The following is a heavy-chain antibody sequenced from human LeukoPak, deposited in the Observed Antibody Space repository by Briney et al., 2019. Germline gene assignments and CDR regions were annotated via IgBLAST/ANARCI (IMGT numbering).Heavy chain of an antibody. CDR3: ARVTRDDDAFDI. Sequence: GGSLRLSCAASGFTFSGYSMNWVRQAPGKGLEWVSSISSSSSYIYYADSVKGRFTISRDNAKNSLYLQMNSLRAEDTAVYYCARVTRDDDAFDIWGQGTMVTVSS. CDR2: ISSSSSYI. CDR1: GFTFSGYS. J-gene: IGHJ3*02. V-gene: IGHV3-21*01.